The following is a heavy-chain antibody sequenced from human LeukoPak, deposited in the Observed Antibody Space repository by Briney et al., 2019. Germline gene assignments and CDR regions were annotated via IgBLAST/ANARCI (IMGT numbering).Heavy chain of an antibody. J-gene: IGHJ4*02. D-gene: IGHD3-10*01. CDR2: IRYDGSNK. CDR1: GFTFSSYG. V-gene: IGHV3-30*02. CDR3: AKAMVRGVSRYYFDY. Sequence: GGSLRLSCAASGFTFSSYGMHWVRQAPGKGLEGVAFIRYDGSNKYYADSVKGRFTISRDNAKKTLYMQMNRLRAEETAVYYCAKAMVRGVSRYYFDYWGQGTLVTVSS.